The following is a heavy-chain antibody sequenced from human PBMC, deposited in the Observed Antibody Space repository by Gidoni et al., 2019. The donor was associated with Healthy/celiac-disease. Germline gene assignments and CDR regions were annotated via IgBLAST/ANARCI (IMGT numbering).Heavy chain of an antibody. CDR1: GFTFSSYA. CDR2: ISGSGGST. CDR3: AKHIVVVPAATLRVYYYYGMDV. D-gene: IGHD2-2*01. J-gene: IGHJ6*02. V-gene: IGHV3-23*01. Sequence: EVQLLESGGGLVQPGGSLRLSCAAYGFTFSSYAMSWVRQAPGKGLEWVSAISGSGGSTDYADSVKGRFTISRDNSKNTLYLQMNSLRAEDTAVYYCAKHIVVVPAATLRVYYYYGMDVWGQGTTVTVSS.